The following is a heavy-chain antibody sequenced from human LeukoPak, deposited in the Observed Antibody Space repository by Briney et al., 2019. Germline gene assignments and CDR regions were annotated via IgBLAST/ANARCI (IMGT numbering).Heavy chain of an antibody. V-gene: IGHV1-69*05. Sequence: SVKVSCKASGGTFSSYAISWVRQAPGQGLEWMGGIIPIFGTANYAQKFQGRVTITTDESTSTAYMELSSLRSEDTAVYYCARESRVGGPLDYWGQGTLVTVSS. J-gene: IGHJ4*02. D-gene: IGHD1-26*01. CDR1: GGTFSSYA. CDR2: IIPIFGTA. CDR3: ARESRVGGPLDY.